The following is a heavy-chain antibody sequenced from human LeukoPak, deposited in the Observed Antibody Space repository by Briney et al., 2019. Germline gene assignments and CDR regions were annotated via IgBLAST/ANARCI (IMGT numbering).Heavy chain of an antibody. J-gene: IGHJ5*02. Sequence: SETLSLTCNVSGASFKTSNSYWGWIRQSPGKGLEWIGTMSVSGTTYSNPPLKSRVTISVDTSKNQFSLKLSSVTTADTAVYYCARSGCSGGSCYMGWFDPWGQGTLVTVSS. CDR1: GASFKTSNSY. D-gene: IGHD2-15*01. CDR2: MSVSGTT. CDR3: ARSGCSGGSCYMGWFDP. V-gene: IGHV4-39*01.